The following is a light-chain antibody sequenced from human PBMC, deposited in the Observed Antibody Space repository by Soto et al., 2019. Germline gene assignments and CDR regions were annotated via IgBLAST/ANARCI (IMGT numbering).Light chain of an antibody. J-gene: IGKJ5*01. V-gene: IGKV1-9*01. CDR2: AAS. Sequence: DIQLTQSPSFLSSSVVERVTITCRASQGISSYFAWYQQKPGKAPKLLISAASTLQSGVPARFSGSGSGTDFTLSINSLQPEDFATYYCQQAYSFPITFGQGTRLEIK. CDR1: QGISSY. CDR3: QQAYSFPIT.